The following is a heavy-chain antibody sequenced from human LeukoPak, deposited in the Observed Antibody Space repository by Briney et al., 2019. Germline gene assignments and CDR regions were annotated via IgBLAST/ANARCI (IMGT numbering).Heavy chain of an antibody. CDR3: ARLRFLGPVEGFAWFDP. V-gene: IGHV5-51*01. J-gene: IGHJ5*02. Sequence: GESLKISCKGSGYSFTSYWIGWVRQMPGKGLEWMGIIYPGDSDTRYSPSFQGQVTISAGKSISTAYLQWSSLKASDTAMYYCARLRFLGPVEGFAWFDPWGQGTLVTVSS. D-gene: IGHD3-3*01. CDR2: IYPGDSDT. CDR1: GYSFTSYW.